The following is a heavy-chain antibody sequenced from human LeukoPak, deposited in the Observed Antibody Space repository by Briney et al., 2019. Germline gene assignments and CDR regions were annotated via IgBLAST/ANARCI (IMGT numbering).Heavy chain of an antibody. Sequence: GGPLRLSCAASGFHFSSYPMSWVRQAPGKGLEWVAFISPSGDRTSNADSVEGRFTISRDNTRNTLYLQMNSLRDEDTGVYYCAIMHGYYDGSGFWVQWGQGTLVTVSS. CDR3: AIMHGYYDGSGFWVQ. V-gene: IGHV3-23*01. CDR1: GFHFSSYP. CDR2: ISPSGDRT. J-gene: IGHJ4*02. D-gene: IGHD3-22*01.